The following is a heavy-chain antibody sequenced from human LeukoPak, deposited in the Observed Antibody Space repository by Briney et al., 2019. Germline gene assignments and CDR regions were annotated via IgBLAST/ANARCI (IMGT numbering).Heavy chain of an antibody. Sequence: GGSLRLSCAASGFTFSSYGMHWVRQAPGKGLEWVAVISYDGSNKYYADSVKGRFTISRDNSKNTLYLQMNSLRAEDTAVYYCAKDETYYDYVWGSYHKYYFDYRGQGTLVTVSS. CDR1: GFTFSSYG. D-gene: IGHD3-16*02. CDR3: AKDETYYDYVWGSYHKYYFDY. J-gene: IGHJ4*02. V-gene: IGHV3-30*18. CDR2: ISYDGSNK.